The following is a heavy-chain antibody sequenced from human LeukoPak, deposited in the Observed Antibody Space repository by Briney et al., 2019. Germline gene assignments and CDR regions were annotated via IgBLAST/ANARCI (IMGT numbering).Heavy chain of an antibody. J-gene: IGHJ5*02. CDR2: ISGSGGST. Sequence: GGSLRLSCAASGFTFSSYAMSWVRQAPGKGLEWVSAISGSGGSTYYADSVKGRFTISRNNSKNTLYLQMNSLRAEDTAVYYCAKDRSFDWTGLFDPWGQGTLVTVSS. CDR1: GFTFSSYA. V-gene: IGHV3-23*01. D-gene: IGHD3-9*01. CDR3: AKDRSFDWTGLFDP.